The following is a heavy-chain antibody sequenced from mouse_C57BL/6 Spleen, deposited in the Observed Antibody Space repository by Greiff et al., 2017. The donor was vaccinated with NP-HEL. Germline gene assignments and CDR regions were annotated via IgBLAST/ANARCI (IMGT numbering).Heavy chain of an antibody. CDR2: IHPNSGST. Sequence: QVHVKQPGAELVKPGASVKLSCKASGYTFTSYWMHWVKQRPGQGLEWIGMIHPNSGSTNYNEKFKSKATLTVDKSSSTAYMQLSSLTSEDSAVYYCARDGTDFDYWGQGTTLTVSS. D-gene: IGHD4-1*01. J-gene: IGHJ2*01. CDR3: ARDGTDFDY. V-gene: IGHV1-64*01. CDR1: GYTFTSYW.